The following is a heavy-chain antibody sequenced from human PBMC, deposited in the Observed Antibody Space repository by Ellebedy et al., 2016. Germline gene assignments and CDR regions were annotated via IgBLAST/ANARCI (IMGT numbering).Heavy chain of an antibody. V-gene: IGHV3-13*01. J-gene: IGHJ4*02. D-gene: IGHD3-10*01. CDR2: IGTAGDT. CDR1: GFTFSTND. CDR3: ARGHGGVRGVNCPLDL. Sequence: GESLKISCAASGFTFSTNDMHWVRQSPGKALEWVSGIGTAGDTYYPDSVKGRFTISRENAKNSLFLQMNSLRAGDTAVYFCARGHGGVRGVNCPLDLWGQGTLVSVSS.